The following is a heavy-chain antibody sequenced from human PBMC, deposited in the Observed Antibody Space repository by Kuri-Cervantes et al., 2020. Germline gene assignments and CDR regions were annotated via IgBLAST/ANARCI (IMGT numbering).Heavy chain of an antibody. J-gene: IGHJ4*02. CDR2: IYYSGST. D-gene: IGHD3-22*01. Sequence: GSLRLSCTVSGGSISSYYWSWIRQPPGKGLEWIGYIYYSGSTNYNPSLKSRVTISVDRSKNQFSLKLSSVTAADTAVYYCARHSTTYYYDSSGIGSLIENYYFDYWGQGTLVTVSS. CDR3: ARHSTTYYYDSSGIGSLIENYYFDY. CDR1: GGSISSYY. V-gene: IGHV4-59*12.